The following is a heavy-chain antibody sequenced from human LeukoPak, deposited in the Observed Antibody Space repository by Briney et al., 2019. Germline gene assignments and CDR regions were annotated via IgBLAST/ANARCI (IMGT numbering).Heavy chain of an antibody. D-gene: IGHD1-7*01. Sequence: SETLSLTCTVSGDAFSRYFWSWIRQPAGKGLEWIGRMYTSGITNSNPSLKSRVTMSVDTSKNQFSLNLTSVTAADTAVYYCAREITGTRGVDYWGQGILVTVSS. V-gene: IGHV4-4*07. CDR3: AREITGTRGVDY. J-gene: IGHJ4*02. CDR2: MYTSGIT. CDR1: GDAFSRYF.